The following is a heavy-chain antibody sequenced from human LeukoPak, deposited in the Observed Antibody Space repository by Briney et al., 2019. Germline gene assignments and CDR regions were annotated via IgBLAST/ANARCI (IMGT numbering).Heavy chain of an antibody. D-gene: IGHD6-19*01. J-gene: IGHJ4*02. CDR3: ARDGSGWSSDY. V-gene: IGHV3-33*01. CDR2: MWNDGITG. CDR1: G. Sequence: GXXXVRQAPGKXLEWVAVMWNDGITGKYADSVRGRFSVSRDNSKNTVCLQMDSLRADDTSVYYCARDGSGWSSDYWGQGTLVTVSS.